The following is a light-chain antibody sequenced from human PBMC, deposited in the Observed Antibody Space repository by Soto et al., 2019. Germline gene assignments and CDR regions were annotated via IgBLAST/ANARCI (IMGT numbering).Light chain of an antibody. V-gene: IGKV3-20*01. CDR2: GAS. CDR1: ESVSSSF. J-gene: IGKJ1*01. Sequence: EIVLTQSPGTLSLSPGERATLSCRASESVSSSFLAWYQQKPGQAPRRLIYGASSRATGIPDRFSGSGSGTDFTLTISRLEPEDFAVYYCHQYGSSRTFGQGTKVDI. CDR3: HQYGSSRT.